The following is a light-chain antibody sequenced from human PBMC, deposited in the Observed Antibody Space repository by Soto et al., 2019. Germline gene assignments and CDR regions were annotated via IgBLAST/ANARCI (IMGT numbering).Light chain of an antibody. CDR1: QFVSRR. Sequence: EIVVTQSPATLSASPGERFTLSCRASQFVSRRLAWYQQRLGQVPRLLIYDTSTRAPGISARFSGSGSGTEFTLTISSLQSEDFAVYYCQEYIHWLPGMFGPGTTVDIK. V-gene: IGKV3-15*01. J-gene: IGKJ1*01. CDR3: QEYIHWLPGM. CDR2: DTS.